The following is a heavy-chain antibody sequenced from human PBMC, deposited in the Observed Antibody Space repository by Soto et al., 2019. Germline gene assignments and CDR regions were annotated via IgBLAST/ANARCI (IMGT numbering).Heavy chain of an antibody. CDR2: ISSSSSYI. D-gene: IGHD6-19*01. J-gene: IGHJ4*02. CDR1: GFTFSSYS. Sequence: EVQLVESGGGLVKPGGSLRLSCAASGFTFSSYSMNWVRQAPGKGLEWVSSISSSSSYIYYADSVKGRFTISRDNAKNSLYLQMNSLRAEDTGVYYCARASGYSSGWHDYWGQGTLVTVSS. V-gene: IGHV3-21*01. CDR3: ARASGYSSGWHDY.